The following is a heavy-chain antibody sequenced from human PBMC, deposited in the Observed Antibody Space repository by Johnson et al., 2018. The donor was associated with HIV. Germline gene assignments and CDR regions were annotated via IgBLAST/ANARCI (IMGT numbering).Heavy chain of an antibody. D-gene: IGHD3-10*01. Sequence: QLVESGGGLVQPVRSLRLSCAASGFNLGDYAMHWVRQAPGKGLEWVSGISWKSGSKGYVDSVKGRFTISRDNAKNSLYLQMNGLRAEDTAVYYCARESGHFGVSAFDMWGQGTMVTVSS. CDR3: ARESGHFGVSAFDM. J-gene: IGHJ3*02. CDR1: GFNLGDYA. CDR2: ISWKSGSK. V-gene: IGHV3-9*01.